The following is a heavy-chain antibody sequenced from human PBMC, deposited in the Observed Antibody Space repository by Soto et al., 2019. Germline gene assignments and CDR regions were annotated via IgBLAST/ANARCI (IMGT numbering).Heavy chain of an antibody. CDR3: AKDAKILDWLPTSYYFDF. V-gene: IGHV3-23*01. CDR2: ISRSGNST. Sequence: PGGSLRLSCAVSVLSFSSYAMTWVRQSPGKGLEWVSSISRSGNSTYSADSVRGRFTISRDNSKNTLYLQMNSLRAEDTAVYYCAKDAKILDWLPTSYYFDFWGQGTLVTVSS. CDR1: VLSFSSYA. D-gene: IGHD3-9*01. J-gene: IGHJ4*02.